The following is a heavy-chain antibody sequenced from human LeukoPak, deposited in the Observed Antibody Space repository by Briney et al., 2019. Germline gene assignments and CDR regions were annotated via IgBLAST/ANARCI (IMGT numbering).Heavy chain of an antibody. J-gene: IGHJ5*02. Sequence: ASVKVSCKASGYTFTSYDINWVRQATGQGLEWMGWMSPNSGYTGYAQKFQGRVTMTRDTSISTAYMELSGLRSEDTAVYYCARDYGANSGWFDPWGQGTLVTVSS. CDR3: ARDYGANSGWFDP. D-gene: IGHD4-23*01. V-gene: IGHV1-8*01. CDR1: GYTFTSYD. CDR2: MSPNSGYT.